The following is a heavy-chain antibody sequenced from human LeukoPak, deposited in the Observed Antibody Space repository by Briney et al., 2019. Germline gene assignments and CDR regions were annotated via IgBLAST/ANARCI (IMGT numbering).Heavy chain of an antibody. CDR3: ATSAHIEVGTAPPPDY. CDR1: GFTFNRFG. CDR2: IWYDGSNK. D-gene: IGHD2-21*02. V-gene: IGHV3-33*01. Sequence: GGSLRLSCATSGFTFNRFGMHWVRQAPGKGLEWVAVIWYDGSNKDYADSVKGRFTISRDNSKNTLYLQMSGLRAEDTAVCYCATSAHIEVGTAPPPDYWGQGTLVTVTS. J-gene: IGHJ4*02.